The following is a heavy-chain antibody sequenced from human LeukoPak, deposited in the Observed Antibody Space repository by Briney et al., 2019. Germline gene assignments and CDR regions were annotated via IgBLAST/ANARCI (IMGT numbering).Heavy chain of an antibody. CDR1: GGSISSYQ. V-gene: IGHV4-4*07. D-gene: IGHD6-13*01. CDR2: IFASGST. CDR3: ARDGSSWPFFDS. Sequence: PSETLSLTCTVSGGSISSYQWSWIRQPAGKGLEWIGRIFASGSTNYNPSLKSRVTMSVDTSKNQFSLKLISVTAADTAVYYCARDGSSWPFFDSWGQEPWSPSPQ. J-gene: IGHJ4*01.